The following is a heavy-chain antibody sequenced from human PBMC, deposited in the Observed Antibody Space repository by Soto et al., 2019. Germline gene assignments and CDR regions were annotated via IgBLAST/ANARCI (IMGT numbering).Heavy chain of an antibody. D-gene: IGHD3-22*01. CDR3: ARSGDGYYDSSGYYRLGAFDI. CDR2: IYHSGST. V-gene: IGHV4-4*02. CDR1: GGSISSSNW. J-gene: IGHJ3*02. Sequence: SETLSLTCAVSGGSISSSNWWSWVRQPPGKGLEWIGEIYHSGSTNCNPSLKSRVTISVDKSKNQFSLKLSSVTAADTAVYYCARSGDGYYDSSGYYRLGAFDIWGQGTMVTVSS.